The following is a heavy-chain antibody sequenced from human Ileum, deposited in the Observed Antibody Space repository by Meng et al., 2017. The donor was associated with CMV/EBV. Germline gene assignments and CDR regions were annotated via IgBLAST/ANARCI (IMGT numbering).Heavy chain of an antibody. J-gene: IGHJ6*02. CDR3: ARDILRYFDWLLPDYYYYYGMDV. V-gene: IGHV3-30*04. Sequence: GGPLRLSCAASGFTFSSYAMHWVRQAPGKGLEWVAVISYDGSNKYYADSVKGRFTISRDNSKNTLYLQMNSLRAEDTAVYYCARDILRYFDWLLPDYYYYYGMDVWGQGTTVTVSS. D-gene: IGHD3-9*01. CDR1: GFTFSSYA. CDR2: ISYDGSNK.